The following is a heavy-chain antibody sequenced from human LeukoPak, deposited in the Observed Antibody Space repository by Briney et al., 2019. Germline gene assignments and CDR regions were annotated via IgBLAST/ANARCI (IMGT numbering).Heavy chain of an antibody. CDR2: ISSSSSYI. D-gene: IGHD2-15*01. J-gene: IGHJ4*02. Sequence: GGSLRLSCAASGFTFSSYSMNWVRQAPGKGLEWVSSISSSSSYIYYADSVKGRFTISRDNAKNSLYLQMNSLRAEDTAVYYCARDPYCSGGSCYYCGQGTLVTVSS. V-gene: IGHV3-21*01. CDR1: GFTFSSYS. CDR3: ARDPYCSGGSCYY.